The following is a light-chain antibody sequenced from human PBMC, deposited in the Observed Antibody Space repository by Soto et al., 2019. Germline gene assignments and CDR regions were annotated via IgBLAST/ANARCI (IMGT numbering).Light chain of an antibody. Sequence: DIQMTQSPSSLSASVGDRVTITCRASQSITTYLNWYQQRPGTAPKVLIFAASTLQSGVPSRFSGSGSGTEFTLTISSLLPEDLATYYCQQSYRTPLTFGGGTKVEIK. CDR3: QQSYRTPLT. J-gene: IGKJ4*01. CDR2: AAS. V-gene: IGKV1-39*01. CDR1: QSITTY.